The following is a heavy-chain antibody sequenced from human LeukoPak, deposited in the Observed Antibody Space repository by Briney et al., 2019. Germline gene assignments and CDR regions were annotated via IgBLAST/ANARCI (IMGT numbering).Heavy chain of an antibody. CDR2: INHSGGT. D-gene: IGHD2-15*01. CDR3: ARGQVVRDY. J-gene: IGHJ4*02. Sequence: SETLSLTCAVYGESFNGYHWSWIRQPPGKGLEWIGEINHSGGTNYNPSLKSRVTISVDTSKNQFSLKLSSVTAADTAVYYCARGQVVRDYWGQGTLVTVSS. V-gene: IGHV4-34*01. CDR1: GESFNGYH.